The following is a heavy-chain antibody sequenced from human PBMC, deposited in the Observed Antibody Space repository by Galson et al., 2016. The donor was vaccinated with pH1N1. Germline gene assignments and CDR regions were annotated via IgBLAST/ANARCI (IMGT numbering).Heavy chain of an antibody. J-gene: IGHJ4*02. V-gene: IGHV4-4*02. CDR3: AAGVVPFW. CDR2: ISHSGST. Sequence: SETLSLTCAVSGGSISSSTWWSWVRQPPGKGLDWIGEISHSGSTNYNPSLKSRVTISLDKSKNQFSLKLSSVTAADTAVYYCAAGVVPFWRGQGTLVTVSS. D-gene: IGHD3-3*01. CDR1: GGSISSSTW.